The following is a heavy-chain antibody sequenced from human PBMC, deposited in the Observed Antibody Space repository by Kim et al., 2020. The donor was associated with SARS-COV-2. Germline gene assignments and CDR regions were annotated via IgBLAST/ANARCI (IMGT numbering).Heavy chain of an antibody. J-gene: IGHJ5*02. CDR1: GGSISSYY. Sequence: SETLSLTCTVSGGSISSYYWSWIRQPPGKGLEWIGYIYYSGSTNYNPSLKSRVTISVDTSKNQFSLKLSSVTAADTAAYYCARVIVATRYNWFDPWGQGTLVTVSS. CDR3: ARVIVATRYNWFDP. D-gene: IGHD5-12*01. CDR2: IYYSGST. V-gene: IGHV4-59*13.